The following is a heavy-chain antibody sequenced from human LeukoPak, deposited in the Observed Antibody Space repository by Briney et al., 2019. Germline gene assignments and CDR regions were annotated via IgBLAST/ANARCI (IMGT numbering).Heavy chain of an antibody. J-gene: IGHJ5*02. CDR2: MYYSGST. Sequence: PSETLSLTCTVSGGSISSSTYYWGWIRQPPGKGLEWIGSMYYSGSTYYNPSLKSRVTISVDTSKNQFSLKLSSVTAADTAVYCCATVVAGSYNWFDPWGQGTLVTVSS. CDR3: ATVVAGSYNWFDP. V-gene: IGHV4-39*01. D-gene: IGHD6-19*01. CDR1: GGSISSSTYY.